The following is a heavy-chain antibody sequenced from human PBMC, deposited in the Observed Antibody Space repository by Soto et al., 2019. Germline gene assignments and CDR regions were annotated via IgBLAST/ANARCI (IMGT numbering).Heavy chain of an antibody. D-gene: IGHD1-1*01. J-gene: IGHJ4*02. CDR2: ISAPNGNT. CDR1: GYAFTTYG. V-gene: IGHV1-18*01. CDR3: ARGRYGDY. Sequence: QVHLVQSGAEVKKPGASVKVSCKGSGYAFTTYGITWVRQAPGQGLEWMGWISAPNGNTNYAQKLQGRVTVTRNTSKSTAYMELRSLRSDDTAVYYCARGRYGDYWGQGALVTVSS.